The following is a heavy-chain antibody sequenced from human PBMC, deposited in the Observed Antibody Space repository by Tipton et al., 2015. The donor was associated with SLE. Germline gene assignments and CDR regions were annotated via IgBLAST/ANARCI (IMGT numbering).Heavy chain of an antibody. Sequence: LSLTCTVSTDSITNYYWSWIRQPPGQGVEWIGYIYYTGSTKYNPSLKSRVTISIDTSKNQFSLKMTSMTAADTAVYYCAGAPLGSITGFDFWGHGTLVTVSS. CDR2: IYYTGST. CDR3: AGAPLGSITGFDF. J-gene: IGHJ4*01. CDR1: TDSITNYY. D-gene: IGHD5-24*01. V-gene: IGHV4-59*01.